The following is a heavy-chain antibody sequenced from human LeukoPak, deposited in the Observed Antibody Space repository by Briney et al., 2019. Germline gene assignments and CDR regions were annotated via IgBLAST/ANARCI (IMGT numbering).Heavy chain of an antibody. CDR2: ISTYDDNI. CDR1: GYTFIGYY. V-gene: IGHV1-18*04. Sequence: ASVKVSCKASGYTFIGYYMHWVRQAPGQGLEWLGWISTYDDNIKYAQSLQGRLTLTIDTSTSTAYMELRSLTSDDTAVYCCARETYSNILTGTDYWGPGTLVTVSS. D-gene: IGHD3-9*01. J-gene: IGHJ4*02. CDR3: ARETYSNILTGTDY.